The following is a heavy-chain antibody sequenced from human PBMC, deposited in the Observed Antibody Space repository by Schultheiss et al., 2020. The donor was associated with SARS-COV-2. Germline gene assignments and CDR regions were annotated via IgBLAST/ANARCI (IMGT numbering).Heavy chain of an antibody. V-gene: IGHV4-4*02. CDR3: ARDRDYLDAFDI. D-gene: IGHD2/OR15-2a*01. CDR1: GGSISSSNW. CDR2: IYHSGST. Sequence: SETLSLTCAVSGGSISSSNWWSWVRQPPGKGLEWIGYIYHSGSTYYNPSLKSRVTISVDRSKNQFSLKLSSVTAADTAVYYCARDRDYLDAFDIWGQGTMVTVSS. J-gene: IGHJ3*02.